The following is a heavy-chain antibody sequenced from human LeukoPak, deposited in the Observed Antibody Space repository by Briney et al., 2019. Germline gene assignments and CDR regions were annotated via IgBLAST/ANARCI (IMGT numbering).Heavy chain of an antibody. D-gene: IGHD5-12*01. V-gene: IGHV1-2*02. Sequence: ASVKVSCKASGYTFTGYYIHWVRQAPGQGLEWMAWSNPDSGDSYSAPTFQGRVTMTRDTSISTASMEVSWLSSDDTAVYYCATGVATAFTYWGQGALVTVSS. J-gene: IGHJ4*02. CDR2: SNPDSGDS. CDR1: GYTFTGYY. CDR3: ATGVATAFTY.